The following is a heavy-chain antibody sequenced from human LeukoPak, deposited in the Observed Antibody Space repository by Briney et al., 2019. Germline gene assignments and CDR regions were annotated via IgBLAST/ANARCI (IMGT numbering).Heavy chain of an antibody. J-gene: IGHJ4*02. V-gene: IGHV1-46*01. CDR1: GYTFTSYY. CDR3: ARVGGVVVAAAYYFDY. CDR2: FNPGGGGT. D-gene: IGHD2-15*01. Sequence: ASVKVSCKASGYTFTSYYIHWVRQAPGQGLEWMGIFNPGGGGTSYAQKFQGRVTMTMDTSTSTVYMDLSSLRSEDTAVYYCARVGGVVVAAAYYFDYWGQGTLVTVSS.